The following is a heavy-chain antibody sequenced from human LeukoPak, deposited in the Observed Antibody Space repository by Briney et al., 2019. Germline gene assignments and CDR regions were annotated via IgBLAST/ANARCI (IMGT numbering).Heavy chain of an antibody. CDR3: AKDGGNYYKNFDY. J-gene: IGHJ4*02. D-gene: IGHD1-26*01. Sequence: GGSLRLSCAASGFTFSSYAMSRVRQAPGKGLEWVSTISGSGASTYYADSVKGRFTISRDNSLYLQMNNLRAEDTAVYYCAKDGGNYYKNFDYWGQGTLVTVSS. CDR2: ISGSGAST. V-gene: IGHV3-23*01. CDR1: GFTFSSYA.